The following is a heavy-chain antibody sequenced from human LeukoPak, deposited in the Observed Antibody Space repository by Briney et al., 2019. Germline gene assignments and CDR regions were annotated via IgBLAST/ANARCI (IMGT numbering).Heavy chain of an antibody. CDR1: GFTFSTYA. J-gene: IGHJ4*02. D-gene: IGHD2-2*01. CDR3: ARGTSCYSVDY. Sequence: GGSLRLSCAASGFTFSTYAMNWVRQAPGKGLEWVSYISSSGSTIYYADSVKGRFTISRDNAKNSLYLQMNSLRAEDTAVYYCARGTSCYSVDYWGQGTLVTVSS. V-gene: IGHV3-48*03. CDR2: ISSSGSTI.